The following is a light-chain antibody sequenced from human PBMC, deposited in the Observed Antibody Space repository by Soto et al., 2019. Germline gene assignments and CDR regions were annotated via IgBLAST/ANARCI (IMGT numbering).Light chain of an antibody. J-gene: IGLJ2*01. V-gene: IGLV1-44*01. CDR2: NNN. CDR1: SSNIGSNT. CDR3: AAWEDSIEGGI. Sequence: QSVLTQPPSASGTPGQMVTIFCSGSSSNIGSNTVNWYQQLPGTAPKLLIYNNNQRPSGVPDRFSGSKSGTSASLAISGLQSEDEADYYCAAWEDSIEGGIFGGGTKLTVL.